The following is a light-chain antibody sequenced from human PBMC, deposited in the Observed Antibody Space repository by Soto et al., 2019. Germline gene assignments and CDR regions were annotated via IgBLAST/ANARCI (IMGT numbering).Light chain of an antibody. CDR2: GAS. CDR1: QRIDRY. Sequence: DIHMIQSPSSLSASVGDRVMITCRASQRIDRYLCWYLEQPGKAPKLLIFGASSLHSGVPSRFSGSGSGTHFTLTISSLQPADFGSYYCHQTYSSPGTFGQGTKLEIK. CDR3: HQTYSSPGT. V-gene: IGKV1-39*01. J-gene: IGKJ1*01.